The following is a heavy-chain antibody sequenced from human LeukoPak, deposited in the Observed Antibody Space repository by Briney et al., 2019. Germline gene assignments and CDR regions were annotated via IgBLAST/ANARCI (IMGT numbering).Heavy chain of an antibody. Sequence: ASVKVSCKTSGYSFTGYFIHWVRQAPGQGLEWMGWISAYNGNTNYAQKLQGRVTMTTDTSTSTAYMELRSLRSDDTAVYYCARRSDFWSGYSVWASDYWGQGTLVTVSS. V-gene: IGHV1-18*04. CDR2: ISAYNGNT. D-gene: IGHD3-3*01. CDR3: ARRSDFWSGYSVWASDY. CDR1: GYSFTGYF. J-gene: IGHJ4*02.